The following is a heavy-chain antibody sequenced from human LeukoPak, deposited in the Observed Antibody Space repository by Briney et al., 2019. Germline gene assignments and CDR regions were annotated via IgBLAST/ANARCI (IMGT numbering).Heavy chain of an antibody. D-gene: IGHD6-6*01. CDR1: GFTFSIYS. V-gene: IGHV3-21*01. CDR3: ARVEQLVPRYYMDV. J-gene: IGHJ6*03. CDR2: ISSSSSYI. Sequence: GGSLRLSCAASGFTFSIYSMNWVRQAPEKGLEWVSSISSSSSYIYYADSVKGRFTISRDNAKNSLYLQMNSLRAEDTAVYYCARVEQLVPRYYMDVWGKGTTVTVPS.